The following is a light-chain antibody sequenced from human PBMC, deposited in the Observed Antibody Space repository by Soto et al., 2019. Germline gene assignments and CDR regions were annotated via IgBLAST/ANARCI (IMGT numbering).Light chain of an antibody. J-gene: IGKJ5*01. CDR2: GAS. Sequence: ENVLTQSPGTLSLSPGERATLSCRASQSVRSSYLAWYQQKPGQAPRILLYGASSRATGIPDRFSGSGSGTDFTLTIDRLEPEDFAVYYCQQYGDSPQTFGQGTRLEI. CDR1: QSVRSSY. V-gene: IGKV3-20*01. CDR3: QQYGDSPQT.